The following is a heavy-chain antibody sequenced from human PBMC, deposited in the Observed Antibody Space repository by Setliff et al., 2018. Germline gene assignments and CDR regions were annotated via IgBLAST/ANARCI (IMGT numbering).Heavy chain of an antibody. V-gene: IGHV3-7*05. CDR2: IKQDGSEK. J-gene: IGHJ6*03. Sequence: GGSLRLSCAASGFTFSSHWMSWVRQAPGKGLEWVANIKQDGSEKYYVDSVKGRFTISRDNAKNSLYLQMNSLRAEDTAVYYCARVAYSYGRYYYYNYMDVWGKGTTVTVSS. D-gene: IGHD5-18*01. CDR1: GFTFSSHW. CDR3: ARVAYSYGRYYYYNYMDV.